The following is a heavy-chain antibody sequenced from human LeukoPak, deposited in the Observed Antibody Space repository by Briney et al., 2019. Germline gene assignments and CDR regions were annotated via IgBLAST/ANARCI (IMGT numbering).Heavy chain of an antibody. V-gene: IGHV1-69*04. D-gene: IGHD6-19*01. CDR3: ARVTVAGTYPDH. Sequence: SVKVSCKASGGTFSSYAISWVRQAPGQGLEWMGRIIPILGIANYAQKFQGRVTITADKSTGTAYMELSSLRSEDTAVYYCARVTVAGTYPDHWGQGTLVTVSS. J-gene: IGHJ4*02. CDR1: GGTFSSYA. CDR2: IIPILGIA.